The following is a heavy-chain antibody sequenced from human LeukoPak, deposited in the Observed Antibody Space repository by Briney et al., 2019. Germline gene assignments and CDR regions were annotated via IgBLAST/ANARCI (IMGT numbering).Heavy chain of an antibody. CDR1: GYTFTGYY. D-gene: IGHD6-19*01. J-gene: IGHJ4*02. CDR3: ARVADSSGRYEDDY. V-gene: IGHV1-2*02. Sequence: ASVKVSCKVSGYTFTGYYIHWVRQAPGQGLEWMGWINPNGGGTNYARKFQGRVTMTRDTSISTAYMELSRLRSDDTAVYYCARVADSSGRYEDDYWGQGTLVTVSS. CDR2: INPNGGGT.